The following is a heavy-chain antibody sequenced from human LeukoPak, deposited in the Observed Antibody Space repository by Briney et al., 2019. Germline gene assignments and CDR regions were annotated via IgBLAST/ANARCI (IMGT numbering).Heavy chain of an antibody. Sequence: SETLSLTCTVSGGSIDSTIYYWGWIRQPPGHGLEWIASVYYTGYTYYNPSLQSRVSISVDTSKKHFSLKLRSVTAADTAVYYCARQDYYDTGTWYFDLWGRGTLVTVSS. D-gene: IGHD3-22*01. CDR1: GGSIDSTIYY. J-gene: IGHJ2*01. V-gene: IGHV4-39*02. CDR3: ARQDYYDTGTWYFDL. CDR2: VYYTGYT.